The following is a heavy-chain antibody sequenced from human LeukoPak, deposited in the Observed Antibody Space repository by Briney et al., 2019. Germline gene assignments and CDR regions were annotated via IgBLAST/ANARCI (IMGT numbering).Heavy chain of an antibody. V-gene: IGHV3-23*01. Sequence: GGSLRLSCAASGFTLSSYGMSWVPQPPGKGLEWGSDISGSSGSTHYADSVKGRFTISRDNLNNTLYLQMNSLRAEDMAVYFCARRGVVFRVILVGFHKEAYYFASWGQGALVTVSS. J-gene: IGHJ4*02. CDR3: ARRGVVFRVILVGFHKEAYYFAS. D-gene: IGHD3-10*01. CDR2: ISGSSGST. CDR1: GFTLSSYG.